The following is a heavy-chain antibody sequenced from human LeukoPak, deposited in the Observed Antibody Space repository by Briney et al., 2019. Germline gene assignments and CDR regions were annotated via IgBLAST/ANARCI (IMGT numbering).Heavy chain of an antibody. J-gene: IGHJ4*02. D-gene: IGHD2-2*01. Sequence: GGSLRLSCAASGFTFSSYCMSWVRQPPGKGLEWVANIKQDGSEKNYLDSVKGRFTISRDNAKNSLYLQMNSLRAEDTAVYYCARQRYHDSWGQGTLVTVSS. CDR2: IKQDGSEK. CDR3: ARQRYHDS. V-gene: IGHV3-7*01. CDR1: GFTFSSYC.